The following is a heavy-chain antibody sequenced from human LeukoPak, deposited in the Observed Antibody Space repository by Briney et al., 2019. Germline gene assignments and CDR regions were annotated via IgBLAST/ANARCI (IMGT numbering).Heavy chain of an antibody. J-gene: IGHJ4*02. CDR2: ISGSGGST. CDR1: GFTFSSYA. CDR3: AKFFNRAMVTGYYFDY. V-gene: IGHV3-23*01. Sequence: GGSLRLSCAASGFTFSSYAMSWVRQAPGKGLEWVSAISGSGGSTYYADSVKGRFTISRDNSKNTLYLQMNSLRAEDTAVYYCAKFFNRAMVTGYYFDYLGQGTLVTVSS. D-gene: IGHD5-18*01.